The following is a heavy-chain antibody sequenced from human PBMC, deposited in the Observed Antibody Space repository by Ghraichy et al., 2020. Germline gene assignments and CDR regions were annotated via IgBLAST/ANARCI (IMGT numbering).Heavy chain of an antibody. CDR1: GFTFSSYA. D-gene: IGHD1-26*01. CDR3: AKYIVGAPEH. CDR2: ISGSGGST. Sequence: GALRLSCAASGFTFSSYAMSWVRQAPGKGLEWGSAISGSGGSTYYADSVKGRFTISRDNSKNTLYLQMNSLRAEDTAVYYCAKYIVGAPEHWGQGTLVTVSS. V-gene: IGHV3-23*01. J-gene: IGHJ1*01.